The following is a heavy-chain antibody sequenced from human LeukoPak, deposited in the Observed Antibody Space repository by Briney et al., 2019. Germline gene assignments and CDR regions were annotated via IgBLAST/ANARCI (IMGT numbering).Heavy chain of an antibody. J-gene: IGHJ4*02. Sequence: ASVKVSCKASGYTFTSYAMHWVRQAPGQRLEWMGWINAGNGNTKYSQKFQGRVTITRDTSASTAYMELSSLRSEDTAVYYCAREGSNYYDSSGYYYATILGYWGQGTLVTVSS. CDR2: INAGNGNT. CDR3: AREGSNYYDSSGYYYATILGY. D-gene: IGHD3-22*01. V-gene: IGHV1-3*01. CDR1: GYTFTSYA.